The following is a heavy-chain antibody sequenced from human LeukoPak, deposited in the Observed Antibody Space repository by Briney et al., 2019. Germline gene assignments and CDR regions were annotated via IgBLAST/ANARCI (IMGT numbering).Heavy chain of an antibody. CDR1: GGTFSSYA. CDR3: ARVGIAARREGLYGMDV. V-gene: IGHV1-69*04. CDR2: TIPILGIA. J-gene: IGHJ6*02. Sequence: SVKVSCKASGGTFSSYAISWVRQAPGQGLEWMGRTIPILGIANYAQKFQGRVTITADKSTSTAYMELSSLRSEDTAVYYCARVGIAARREGLYGMDVWGQGTTVTVSS. D-gene: IGHD6-6*01.